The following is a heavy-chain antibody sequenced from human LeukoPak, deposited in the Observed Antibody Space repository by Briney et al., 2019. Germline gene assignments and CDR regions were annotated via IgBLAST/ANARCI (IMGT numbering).Heavy chain of an antibody. V-gene: IGHV4-59*01. J-gene: IGHJ4*02. Sequence: SETLSLTCTVSGGSISSYYWSWIRQPPGKGLEWIGYIYYSGSTNYNPSLKSRVTISVDTSKNQFSLKLSSVTAADTAVYYCARYRSSGWYYYFDSWGQGTLVTVSS. CDR1: GGSISSYY. CDR3: ARYRSSGWYYYFDS. CDR2: IYYSGST. D-gene: IGHD6-19*01.